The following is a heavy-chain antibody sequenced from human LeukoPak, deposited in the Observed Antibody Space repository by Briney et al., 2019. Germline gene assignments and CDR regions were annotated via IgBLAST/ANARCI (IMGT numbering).Heavy chain of an antibody. D-gene: IGHD5-18*01. CDR2: INPSGGST. CDR3: ARFPNTAMVMGLEYYYYGMDV. J-gene: IGHJ6*02. CDR1: GYTFTSYY. V-gene: IGHV1-46*01. Sequence: ASVKVSCKASGYTFTSYYMHWVRQAPGQGLEWMGIINPSGGSTSYAQKFQGRVTMTRDTTTSTAYMELSSLRSEDTAVYYCARFPNTAMVMGLEYYYYGMDVWGQGTTVTVSS.